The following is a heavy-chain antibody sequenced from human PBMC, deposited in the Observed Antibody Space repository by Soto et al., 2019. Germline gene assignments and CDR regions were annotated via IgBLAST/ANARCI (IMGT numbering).Heavy chain of an antibody. CDR1: GFNFSGSA. Sequence: QPGGSLRLSCSAFGFNFSGSAMIWVRQAPGKGLQWVSAIGGSGASAFYADSVQGRFTISRDNSKDTLYLQMNSLRVEDTAVYYCVKDSDAAGRDEWGQGTLVTVSS. CDR2: IGGSGASA. J-gene: IGHJ4*02. V-gene: IGHV3-23*01. D-gene: IGHD6-19*01. CDR3: VKDSDAAGRDE.